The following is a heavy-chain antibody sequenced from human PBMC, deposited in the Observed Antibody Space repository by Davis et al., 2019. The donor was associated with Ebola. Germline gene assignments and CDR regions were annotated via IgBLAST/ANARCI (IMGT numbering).Heavy chain of an antibody. CDR1: GDSISSGGYS. V-gene: IGHV4-30-2*01. CDR2: IYDSGST. Sequence: MPSETLSLTCAVSGDSISSGGYSWSWIRQPPGKGLEWIGHIYDSGSTYSNPSLKSRVTISLDRSKNQYSLKLTSVTAADTAVYSCARGTYSCGGVACYDLFDPWGRGALVAVSS. CDR3: ARGTYSCGGVACYDLFDP. J-gene: IGHJ5*02. D-gene: IGHD2-21*01.